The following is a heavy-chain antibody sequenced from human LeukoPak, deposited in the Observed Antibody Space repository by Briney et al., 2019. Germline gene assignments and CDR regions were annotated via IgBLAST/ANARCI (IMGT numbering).Heavy chain of an antibody. V-gene: IGHV5-51*01. CDR3: ARRVAAGDLGNFDY. D-gene: IGHD6-13*01. CDR1: GYSFTTYW. CDR2: IYPGDSDT. Sequence: GESLKISCKGSGYSFTTYWIGWVRQMPGKGLEWMGIIYPGDSDTRYSPSFQGHVTISADKSITTAYLQWSSLKASDTAMYYCARRVAAGDLGNFDYWGQGTLVTVSS. J-gene: IGHJ4*02.